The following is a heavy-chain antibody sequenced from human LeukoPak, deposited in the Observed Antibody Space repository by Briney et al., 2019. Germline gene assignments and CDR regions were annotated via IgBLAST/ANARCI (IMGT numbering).Heavy chain of an antibody. Sequence: GGSLRLSCAASGFTFSSYAMSWVRQAPGKGLEWVSALSGSGGSTYYADSVKGRFTISRDNSKNTLYLQMNSLRAEDTAVYYCAKDTPRYCSSTSCPYDAFDIWGQGTMVTVSS. V-gene: IGHV3-23*01. D-gene: IGHD2-2*01. J-gene: IGHJ3*02. CDR2: LSGSGGST. CDR1: GFTFSSYA. CDR3: AKDTPRYCSSTSCPYDAFDI.